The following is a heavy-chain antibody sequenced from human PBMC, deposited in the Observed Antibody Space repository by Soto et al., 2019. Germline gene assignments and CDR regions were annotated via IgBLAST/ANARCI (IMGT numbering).Heavy chain of an antibody. Sequence: QVQLQQWGAGLLKPSETLSLTCAVYGGSFSGYHYTWIRQPPGKGLEWIGEVHHNGGTNYNPSLASRVTISVDASKNQFSLRLSSVTAADTAVYYCTRGYGEQWPTSDYWGQGTLVTVSS. CDR2: VHHNGGT. CDR1: GGSFSGYH. D-gene: IGHD6-19*01. V-gene: IGHV4-34*01. J-gene: IGHJ4*02. CDR3: TRGYGEQWPTSDY.